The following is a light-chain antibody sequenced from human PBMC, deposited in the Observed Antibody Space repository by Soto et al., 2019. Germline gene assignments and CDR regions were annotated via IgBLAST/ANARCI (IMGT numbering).Light chain of an antibody. CDR2: DGY. CDR1: QRIRSTY. CDR3: QQYGSLPIT. Sequence: PGERATLSCRASQRIRSTYLAWYQQKPGQAPRLLIYDGYSRATGSPDTFSGSGSGTDFTLTISRLEPEDFAVYYCQQYGSLPITFGQGTRLDIK. V-gene: IGKV3-20*01. J-gene: IGKJ5*01.